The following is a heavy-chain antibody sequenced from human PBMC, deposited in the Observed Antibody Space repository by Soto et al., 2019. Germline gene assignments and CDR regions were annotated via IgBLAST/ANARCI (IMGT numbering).Heavy chain of an antibody. CDR2: IYPDDSDI. D-gene: IGHD1-1*01. CDR3: ARRRETTMAYDAYDL. V-gene: IGHV5-51*01. Sequence: GESLKISCNGSGYSFSTYCIAWVLQMPGKGLEWMGIIYPDDSDIRYSPSFQGQVTISVDKSIRTAYLQWRSLTASDTAIYYCARRRETTMAYDAYDLWGQGTTVTVSS. CDR1: GYSFSTYC. J-gene: IGHJ3*01.